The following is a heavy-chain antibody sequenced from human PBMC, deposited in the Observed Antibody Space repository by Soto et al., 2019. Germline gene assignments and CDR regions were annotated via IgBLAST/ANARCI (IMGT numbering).Heavy chain of an antibody. CDR2: FYYGRSA. J-gene: IGHJ4*01. CDR1: GESISSNY. D-gene: IGHD3-3*02. CDR3: APRSMALVPEY. V-gene: IGHV4-59*04. Sequence: SETLSLTFAVSGESISSNYCMWILHPPGKGLESIGYFYYGRSANYDPSLKSRFTLSVDTSTNQCSLSLCSMTAVDTAVYYCAPRSMALVPEYWVQGPLVT.